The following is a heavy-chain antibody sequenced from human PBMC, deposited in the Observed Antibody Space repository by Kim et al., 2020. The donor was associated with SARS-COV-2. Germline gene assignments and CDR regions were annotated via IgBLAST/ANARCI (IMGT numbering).Heavy chain of an antibody. V-gene: IGHV3-23*01. J-gene: IGHJ4*02. CDR2: ISGSGGST. D-gene: IGHD2-2*01. Sequence: GGSLRLSCAASGFTFSSYAMSWVRQAPGKGPEWVSAISGSGGSTYYADSVKGRFTISRDNSKNTLYLQMNSLRAEDTAVYYCAKGGLGYCSSTSCYRGNYFDYWGQGTLVTVSS. CDR1: GFTFSSYA. CDR3: AKGGLGYCSSTSCYRGNYFDY.